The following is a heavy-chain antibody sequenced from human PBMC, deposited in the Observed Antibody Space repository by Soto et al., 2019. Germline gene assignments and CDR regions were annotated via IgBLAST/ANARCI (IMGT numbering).Heavy chain of an antibody. J-gene: IGHJ5*02. CDR3: ARKWNPLNCFAP. V-gene: IGHV3-48*02. D-gene: IGHD1-1*01. Sequence: PGGSLRLSCAASGFTFSSYSMNWVRQAPGKGLEWVSYISSSSSTIYYADSVEGRFTISRDNAKNSLYLQMNSLRDADTAVYYCARKWNPLNCFAPWGQGTLVTVSS. CDR2: ISSSSSTI. CDR1: GFTFSSYS.